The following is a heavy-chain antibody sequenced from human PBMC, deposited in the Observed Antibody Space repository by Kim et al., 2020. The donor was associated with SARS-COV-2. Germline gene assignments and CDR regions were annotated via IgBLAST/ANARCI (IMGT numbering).Heavy chain of an antibody. D-gene: IGHD3-10*01. J-gene: IGHJ5*02. CDR2: SYYSGTT. V-gene: IGHV4-39*07. Sequence: SETLSLTCTVTGGSISSPSYYWGWIRQPPGKGLEWIGISYYSGTTHYNPSLKSRVTISIDTSTNQFFLRLTSVTAADTAIYYCARDLNSRYATWEDRRHGFFSWGQGALVTVSS. CDR3: ARDLNSRYATWEDRRHGFFS. CDR1: GGSISSPSYY.